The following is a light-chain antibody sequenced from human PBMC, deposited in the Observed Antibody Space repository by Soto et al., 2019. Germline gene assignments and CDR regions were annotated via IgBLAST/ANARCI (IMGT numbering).Light chain of an antibody. Sequence: QSVLTQPPSASGTPGRRLTISCSGSSSNIGSNYVYWYQQLPGTAPKLLIYRNNQRPSGVPDRFSGSKSGTSASLAISGLRSEDEADYYCAAWDDSLSGPVFGTGTKVTVL. V-gene: IGLV1-47*01. J-gene: IGLJ1*01. CDR1: SSNIGSNY. CDR2: RNN. CDR3: AAWDDSLSGPV.